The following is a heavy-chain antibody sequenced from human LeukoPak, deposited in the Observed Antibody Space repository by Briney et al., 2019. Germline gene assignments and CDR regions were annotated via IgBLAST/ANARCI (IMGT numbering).Heavy chain of an antibody. CDR2: ISYDGSNK. J-gene: IGHJ4*02. D-gene: IGHD3-22*01. CDR1: GFTFSSYA. V-gene: IGHV3-30-3*01. Sequence: GGSLRLSCAASGFTFSSYAMHWVRQAPGKGLEWVAVISYDGSNKYYADSVKGRFTISRDNSKNTLYLQMNSLRAEDTAVYYCARDEGYYYDSSGYPDYWGQGTLVTVSS. CDR3: ARDEGYYYDSSGYPDY.